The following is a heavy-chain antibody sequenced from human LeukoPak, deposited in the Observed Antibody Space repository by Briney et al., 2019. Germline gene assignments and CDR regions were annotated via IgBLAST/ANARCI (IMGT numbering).Heavy chain of an antibody. D-gene: IGHD3-22*01. V-gene: IGHV3-33*03. CDR3: ATYNSRNAREFQS. CDR1: GFTFSSYG. J-gene: IGHJ1*01. Sequence: GGSLRLSCAASGFTFSSYGMHWVRQAPGKGLEWVAVIWYDGSNKYYADSVKGRFTISRDNAKNSLYLQMNSLRAEDTAVYYCATYNSRNAREFQSWGQGTLVTVSS. CDR2: IWYDGSNK.